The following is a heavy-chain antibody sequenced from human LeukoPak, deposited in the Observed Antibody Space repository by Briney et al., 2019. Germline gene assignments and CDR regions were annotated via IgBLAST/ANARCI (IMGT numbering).Heavy chain of an antibody. CDR1: GFIFSTYA. CDR2: ISGDGST. D-gene: IGHD2-15*01. J-gene: IGHJ5*02. V-gene: IGHV3-23*01. Sequence: GGSLRLSCAAPGFIFSTYALTWVRQAPGTGLEWVSTISGDGSTYYTGSVKGRFTISRDNSKKTLCLQMNSLRAEDTAVYYCAKYCSGGNCYSGRSWGQGTLVTVSS. CDR3: AKYCSGGNCYSGRS.